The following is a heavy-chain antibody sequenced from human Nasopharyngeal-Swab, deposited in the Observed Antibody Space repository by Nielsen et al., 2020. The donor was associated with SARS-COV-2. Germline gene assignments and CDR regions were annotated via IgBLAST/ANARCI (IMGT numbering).Heavy chain of an antibody. Sequence: ASVKVSCKVSGYTLTELSMHWVRQAPGQGLEWMGRINPNSGGTNYAQKFQGRVTMTRDTSISTAYMELSRLRSDDMAVYYCARDPTSVAGTGDYYYGMDVWGQGTTVTVSS. V-gene: IGHV1-2*06. J-gene: IGHJ6*02. D-gene: IGHD6-19*01. CDR2: INPNSGGT. CDR1: GYTLTELS. CDR3: ARDPTSVAGTGDYYYGMDV.